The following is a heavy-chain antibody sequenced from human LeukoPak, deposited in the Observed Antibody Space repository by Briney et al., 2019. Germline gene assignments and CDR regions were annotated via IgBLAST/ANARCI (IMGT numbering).Heavy chain of an antibody. J-gene: IGHJ5*02. CDR1: GGSFSGYY. CDR3: AKGQIVAVDYGDYNWFDP. Sequence: PSEALSLTCAVYGGSFSGYYWSWIRQPPGKGLEWIGHIYYRGSTNYNPSLKSRVTISVDTSKNQFSLKLSSVPAADTAVYYCAKGQIVAVDYGDYNWFDPSGQGTLVTVSS. D-gene: IGHD4-17*01. CDR2: IYYRGST. V-gene: IGHV4-59*01.